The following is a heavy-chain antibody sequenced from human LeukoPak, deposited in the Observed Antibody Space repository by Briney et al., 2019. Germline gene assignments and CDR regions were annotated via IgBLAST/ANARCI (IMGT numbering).Heavy chain of an antibody. J-gene: IGHJ4*02. D-gene: IGHD6-19*01. CDR2: ISGSGGST. Sequence: PGGSLRLSCAASGFTFSSYSMNWVRQAPGKGLEWVSAISGSGGSTYSADSVKGRFTISRDNSKNTLYLQMNSLRAEDTAVYYCAKTPYSSGWYEFGYWGQGTLVTVSS. V-gene: IGHV3-23*01. CDR1: GFTFSSYS. CDR3: AKTPYSSGWYEFGY.